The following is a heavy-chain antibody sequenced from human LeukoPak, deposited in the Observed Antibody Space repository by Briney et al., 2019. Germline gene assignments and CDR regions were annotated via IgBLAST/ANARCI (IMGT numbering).Heavy chain of an antibody. CDR3: ARPYSSSARGAFDI. J-gene: IGHJ3*02. Sequence: SETLSLTCAVSGYSISSDYYWGWIRQPPGKGLEWIGSIYHSGSTYYNPSLKSLVTISVDTSKNQFSLKLSSVTAADTAVYYCARPYSSSARGAFDIWGQGTMDTVSS. V-gene: IGHV4-38-2*01. CDR2: IYHSGST. CDR1: GYSISSDYY. D-gene: IGHD6-6*01.